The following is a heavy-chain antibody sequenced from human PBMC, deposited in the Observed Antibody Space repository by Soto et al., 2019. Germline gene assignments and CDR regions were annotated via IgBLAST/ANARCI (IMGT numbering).Heavy chain of an antibody. CDR1: GGSISSSSYY. Sequence: SETLSLTCTVSGGSISSSSYYWGWIRQPPGKGLEWIGSIYYSGSTYYNPSLKSRVTISLDMSKNQFSLELNSVTAADTAVYYCARVLISGWMGTGSYYGMDVWGQGTTVTVSS. J-gene: IGHJ6*02. CDR2: IYYSGST. D-gene: IGHD6-19*01. V-gene: IGHV4-39*07. CDR3: ARVLISGWMGTGSYYGMDV.